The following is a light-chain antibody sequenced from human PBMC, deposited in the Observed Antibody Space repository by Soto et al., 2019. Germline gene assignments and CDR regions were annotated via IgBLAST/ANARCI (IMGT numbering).Light chain of an antibody. CDR1: QSIGSW. V-gene: IGKV1-5*03. J-gene: IGKJ1*01. CDR3: QQYKSSST. Sequence: DIQMTQSPSTLSSFVGDRVTITFRASQSIGSWLAWYQQKPGKAPKLLIYKASTLKSGVPSRFSGSGSGTEFTLTITSLQPDDFGVYYCQQYKSSSTFGQGTKV. CDR2: KAS.